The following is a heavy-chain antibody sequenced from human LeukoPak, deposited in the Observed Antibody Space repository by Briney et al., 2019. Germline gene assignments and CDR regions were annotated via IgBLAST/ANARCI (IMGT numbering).Heavy chain of an antibody. CDR1: GFSFWHHA. Sequence: GGSLRLSCAASGFSFWHHAMHWVRQAPGKGLEWLSQIWSDGNNKYYADTVRRRFTISRDTSKNTLYLEMNSLRAEDTAIYYCARDGQQSSPYAYDYWGQGTLVTVSS. D-gene: IGHD2-2*01. CDR3: ARDGQQSSPYAYDY. J-gene: IGHJ4*02. CDR2: IWSDGNNK. V-gene: IGHV3-33*01.